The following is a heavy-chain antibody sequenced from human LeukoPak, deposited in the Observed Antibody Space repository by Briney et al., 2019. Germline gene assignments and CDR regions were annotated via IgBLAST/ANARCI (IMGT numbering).Heavy chain of an antibody. CDR2: MDPNSGNT. Sequence: EASVKVSCKASGYTFTSYGINRVRQATGQGLEWMGWMDPNSGNTGYAQKFQGRVTMTRTTSRSTAYMELSSLRSEDTALYYCARFSRYCSSTSCYLYGMDVWGQGTTVTVSS. D-gene: IGHD2-2*01. CDR3: ARFSRYCSSTSCYLYGMDV. CDR1: GYTFTSYG. J-gene: IGHJ6*02. V-gene: IGHV1-8*02.